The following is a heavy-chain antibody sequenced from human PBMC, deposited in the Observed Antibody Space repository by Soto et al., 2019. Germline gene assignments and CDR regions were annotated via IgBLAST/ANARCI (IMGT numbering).Heavy chain of an antibody. CDR1: GFTFSSYG. CDR3: ARADQWYCYASGAFDI. D-gene: IGHD2-2*01. CDR2: IWYDGSNK. J-gene: IGHJ3*02. V-gene: IGHV3-33*01. Sequence: PGGSLRLSCAASGFTFSSYGMHWVRQAPGKGLEWVAVIWYDGSNKYYADSVKGRFTISRDNSKNTLYLQMNSLRAEDTAVYYCARADQWYCYASGAFDIWGQGTMVTVSS.